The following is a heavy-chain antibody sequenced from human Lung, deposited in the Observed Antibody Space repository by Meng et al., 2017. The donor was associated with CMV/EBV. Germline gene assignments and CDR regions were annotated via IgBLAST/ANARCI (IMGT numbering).Heavy chain of an antibody. CDR1: GYSISSGYY. CDR2: IYHSGST. V-gene: IGHV4-38-2*02. D-gene: IGHD2-8*01. J-gene: IGHJ3*02. CDR3: ARDGRYCTNGVCSYDAFDI. Sequence: ETLXLTXTVSGYSISSGYYWGWIRQPPGKGLEWIGSIYHSGSTYYNPSLKSRVTISVDTSKNQFSLKLTSVTAADTAVYYCARDGRYCTNGVCSYDAFDIXGQGXMVTVSS.